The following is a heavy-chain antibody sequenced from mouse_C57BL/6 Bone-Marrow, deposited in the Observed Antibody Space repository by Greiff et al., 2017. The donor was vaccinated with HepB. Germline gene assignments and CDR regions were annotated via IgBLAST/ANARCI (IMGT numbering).Heavy chain of an antibody. D-gene: IGHD4-1*01. J-gene: IGHJ2*01. CDR3: ARHRTGSFDY. Sequence: EVKLMESGGDLVKPGGSLKLSCAASGFTFSSYGMSWVRQTPDKRLEWVATISSGGSYTYYPDSVKGRFTISRDNAKKTLYLQMSSLKSEDTAMYYCARHRTGSFDYWGQGTTLTVSS. CDR1: GFTFSSYG. V-gene: IGHV5-6*01. CDR2: ISSGGSYT.